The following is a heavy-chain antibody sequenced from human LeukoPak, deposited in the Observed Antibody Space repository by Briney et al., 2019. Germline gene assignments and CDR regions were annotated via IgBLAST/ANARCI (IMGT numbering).Heavy chain of an antibody. CDR1: GGSISSYY. D-gene: IGHD6-19*01. Sequence: SETLSLTCTVSGGSISSYYWSWIRQPPGKGLEWIGYIYYSGSTNYNPSLKSRVTISVDTSENQFSLKLTSVTAADTAVYYCARSPISGRSSGWFDFWGQETLVTVSS. CDR2: IYYSGST. CDR3: ARSPISGRSSGWFDF. V-gene: IGHV4-59*12. J-gene: IGHJ4*02.